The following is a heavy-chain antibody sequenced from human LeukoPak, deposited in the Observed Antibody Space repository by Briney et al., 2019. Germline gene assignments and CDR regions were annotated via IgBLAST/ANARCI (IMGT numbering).Heavy chain of an antibody. J-gene: IGHJ4*02. CDR3: ARDGRAVAGDGDGDFDY. Sequence: GGSLRLSCAASGFTFSSYSMYWVRQAPGKGLEWVSSISSSSSYIYYADSVKGRFTISRDNAKNSLYLQMNSLRAEDTAVYYCARDGRAVAGDGDGDFDYWGQGTLVTVSS. CDR1: GFTFSSYS. V-gene: IGHV3-21*01. D-gene: IGHD6-19*01. CDR2: ISSSSSYI.